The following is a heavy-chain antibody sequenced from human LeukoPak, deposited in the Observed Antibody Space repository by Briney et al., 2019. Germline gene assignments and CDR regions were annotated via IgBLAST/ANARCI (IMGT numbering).Heavy chain of an antibody. CDR3: AKGVACSSTSCSALDY. CDR1: GFTFSSYG. Sequence: GGSLRLSCAASGFTFSSYGMHWVRQAPGKGLEWVAFIRYDGSNKYYADSVKGRFTISRDNSKNTLYLQMNSLRAEDTAVYYCAKGVACSSTSCSALDYWGQGTLVTVSS. J-gene: IGHJ4*02. V-gene: IGHV3-30*02. CDR2: IRYDGSNK. D-gene: IGHD2-2*01.